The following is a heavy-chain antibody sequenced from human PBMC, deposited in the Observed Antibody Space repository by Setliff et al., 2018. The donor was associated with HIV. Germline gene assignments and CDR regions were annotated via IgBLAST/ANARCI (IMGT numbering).Heavy chain of an antibody. CDR2: INPNGGGT. CDR1: GYTFTGYY. Sequence: SVKVSCKASGYTFTGYYMHWLRQAPGQGLEWMGWINPNGGGTNFAQKFQGRVTMTRDTSISTAYMELSRLRSDDTAVYYCARNPDTSGYLYYYYYMDVWGKGTTVTVSS. CDR3: ARNPDTSGYLYYYYYMDV. J-gene: IGHJ6*03. V-gene: IGHV1-2*02. D-gene: IGHD3-22*01.